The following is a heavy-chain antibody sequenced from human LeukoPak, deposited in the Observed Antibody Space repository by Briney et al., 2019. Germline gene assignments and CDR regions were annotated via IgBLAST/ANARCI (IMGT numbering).Heavy chain of an antibody. CDR1: GYTFTGYY. Sequence: ASVKVSCTASGYTFTGYYIHWVRQAPGQGLEWLGWINPNSGGTKYAQKFQGRVTMTRDTSIRTAYMEVSGLRSDDTAVYYCARDHGDYVQYNWFDPWGQGTLVTVSS. V-gene: IGHV1-2*02. D-gene: IGHD4-17*01. CDR2: INPNSGGT. CDR3: ARDHGDYVQYNWFDP. J-gene: IGHJ5*02.